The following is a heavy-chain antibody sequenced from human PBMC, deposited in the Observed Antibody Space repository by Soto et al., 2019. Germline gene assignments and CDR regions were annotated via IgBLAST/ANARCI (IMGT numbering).Heavy chain of an antibody. CDR3: ASLAVHYSGMDV. Sequence: PGESLKISCKGSGYSFTSYWISWVRQMPGKGLEWMGRIDPSDSYTDYSPSFQGHVTISADKSISTAYPQWSSLKASDTAMYYCASLAVHYSGMDVWGQGTTVTVTS. J-gene: IGHJ6*02. V-gene: IGHV5-10-1*01. CDR1: GYSFTSYW. CDR2: IDPSDSYT. D-gene: IGHD2-21*01.